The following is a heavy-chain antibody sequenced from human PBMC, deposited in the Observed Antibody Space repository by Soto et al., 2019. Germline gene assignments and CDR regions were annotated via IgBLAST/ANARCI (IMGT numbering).Heavy chain of an antibody. V-gene: IGHV4-34*01. CDR3: ARVPPFHSNQYCYYYYMDV. Sequence: QVQLQQWGAGLLKPSETLSLTCAVYGGSFSGYYWSWIRQPPGKGLEWIGEINHSGSTNYNPSLKSRVTISVDTSKNQFFLKLSSVTAADTSVYYCARVPPFHSNQYCYYYYMDVWGKGTTVTVSS. D-gene: IGHD4-4*01. J-gene: IGHJ6*03. CDR2: INHSGST. CDR1: GGSFSGYY.